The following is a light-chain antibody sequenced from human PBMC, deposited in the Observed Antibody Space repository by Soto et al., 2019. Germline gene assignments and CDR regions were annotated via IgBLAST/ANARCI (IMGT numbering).Light chain of an antibody. CDR2: DAS. CDR3: HQSSSTPLT. V-gene: IGKV1-39*01. J-gene: IGKJ4*01. CDR1: QSVFNY. Sequence: DVQMTQSPTSLSASVGDTVTITCRASQSVFNYLNWYQQRPGQGPKLLIYDASSLHSGVTSRFSGSGYGTDFTLTISSVQPEDSATYYCHQSSSTPLTFGGGTRVELK.